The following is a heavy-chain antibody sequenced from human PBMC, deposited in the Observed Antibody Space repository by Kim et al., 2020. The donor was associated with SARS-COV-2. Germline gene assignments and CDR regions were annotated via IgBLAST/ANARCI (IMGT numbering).Heavy chain of an antibody. CDR2: IYSGGST. J-gene: IGHJ4*02. V-gene: IGHV3-53*04. CDR3: ARVWADCGGDCYHGLRLYYFDY. Sequence: GGSLRLSCAASGFTVSSNYMSWVRQAPGKGLEWVSVIYSGGSTYYADSVKGRFTISRHNSKNTLYLQMNSLRAEDTAVYYCARVWADCGGDCYHGLRLYYFDYWGQETLATVSS. CDR1: GFTVSSNY. D-gene: IGHD2-21*02.